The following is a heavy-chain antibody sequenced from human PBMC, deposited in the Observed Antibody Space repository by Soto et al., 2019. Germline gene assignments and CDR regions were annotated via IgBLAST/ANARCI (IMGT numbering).Heavy chain of an antibody. J-gene: IGHJ4*02. CDR2: IYHSGST. D-gene: IGHD6-6*01. CDR1: GGSISSGGYS. V-gene: IGHV4-30-2*01. CDR3: ARAYSSSSAVAFDY. Sequence: SETLSLTCAVSGGSISSGGYSWSWIRQPPGKGLEWIGYIYHSGSTYYNPSLKSRVTISVDRSKNQFSLKLSSVTAADTAMYYCARAYSSSSAVAFDYWGQGTLVTVSS.